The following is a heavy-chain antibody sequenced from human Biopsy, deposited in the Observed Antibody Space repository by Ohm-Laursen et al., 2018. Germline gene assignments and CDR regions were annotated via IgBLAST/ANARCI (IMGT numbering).Heavy chain of an antibody. V-gene: IGHV3-33*04. CDR2: IWYDGTNE. CDR3: ARGLSSGWYGYFDV. J-gene: IGHJ2*01. Sequence: SLRLSCAASGFTFGHYAMHWVRQAPGKGLEWISLIWYDGTNEDYADSAKGRFTISRGNSKNTLYLQINTLTLEDTAFYYCARGLSSGWYGYFDVWGRGTLVTVSS. CDR1: GFTFGHYA. D-gene: IGHD6-19*01.